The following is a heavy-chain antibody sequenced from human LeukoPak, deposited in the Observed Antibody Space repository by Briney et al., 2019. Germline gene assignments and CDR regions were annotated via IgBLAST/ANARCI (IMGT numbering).Heavy chain of an antibody. V-gene: IGHV4-61*02. J-gene: IGHJ3*02. CDR2: IYTSGST. D-gene: IGHD1-26*01. CDR3: ARFPPGWDLPPGDLEVAFAI. Sequence: PSETLSLTCTVSGGSISSGSYYWSWIRQPAGKGLEWIGRIYTSGSTNYNPSLKSRVTISVDTSKNRFSLKLSSVTAADTAVYYCARFPPGWDLPPGDLEVAFAIWGQGTMVTVSS. CDR1: GGSISSGSYY.